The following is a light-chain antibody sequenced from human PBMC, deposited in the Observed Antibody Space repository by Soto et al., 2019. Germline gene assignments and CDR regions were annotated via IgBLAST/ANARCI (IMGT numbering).Light chain of an antibody. CDR2: EVS. J-gene: IGLJ1*01. CDR3: FSYAGRNNYV. V-gene: IGLV2-8*01. Sequence: SALTQPPSASGSPGRSVTISCTGTSSDVGGYNYVSWYQQYPGKAPKLMIYEVSQRPSGVPDRFSGSKSGNTAPLTVSGLQAEDEAHYYCFSYAGRNNYVFGTGTKV. CDR1: SSDVGGYNY.